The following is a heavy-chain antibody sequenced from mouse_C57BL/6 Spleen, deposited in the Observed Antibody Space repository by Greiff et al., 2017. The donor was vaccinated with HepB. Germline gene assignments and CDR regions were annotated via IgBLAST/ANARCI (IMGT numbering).Heavy chain of an antibody. CDR3: ARGSVFDY. V-gene: IGHV5-9*01. J-gene: IGHJ2*01. Sequence: DVMLVESGGGLVKPGGSLKLSCAASGFTFSSYTMSWVRQTPEKRLEWVATISGGGGNTYYPDSVKGRFTISRDNAKNTLYLQMSSLRSEDTALYYCARGSVFDYWGQGTTLTVSS. CDR1: GFTFSSYT. CDR2: ISGGGGNT.